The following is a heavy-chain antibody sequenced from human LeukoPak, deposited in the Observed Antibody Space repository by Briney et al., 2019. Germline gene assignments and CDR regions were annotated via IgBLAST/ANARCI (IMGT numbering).Heavy chain of an antibody. CDR2: IYYSGST. CDR3: ARGHDGGLAY. D-gene: IGHD4-23*01. V-gene: IGHV4-31*11. J-gene: IGHJ4*02. CDR1: GGSISSSY. Sequence: SETLSLTCAVSGGSISSSYWSWIRQHPGKGLEWIGYIYYSGSTYFNPSLKTRVTMSVDTSKNQFSLKLSSVTAADTAVYYCARGHDGGLAYWGQGTLVTVSS.